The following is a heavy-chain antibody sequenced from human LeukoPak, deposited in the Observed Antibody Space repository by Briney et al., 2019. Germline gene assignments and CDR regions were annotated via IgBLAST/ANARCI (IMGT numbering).Heavy chain of an antibody. D-gene: IGHD2-2*01. CDR3: ARNIVVVPAARSRFDP. J-gene: IGHJ5*02. V-gene: IGHV1-2*02. CDR1: GYTFTGYY. CDR2: INPNSGGT. Sequence: GESLKISCKASGYTFTGYYMHWVRQAPGQGLEWMGWINPNSGGTNYAQKFQGRVTMTRDTSISTAYMELSRLRSDDTAVYYCARNIVVVPAARSRFDPWGQGTLVTVSS.